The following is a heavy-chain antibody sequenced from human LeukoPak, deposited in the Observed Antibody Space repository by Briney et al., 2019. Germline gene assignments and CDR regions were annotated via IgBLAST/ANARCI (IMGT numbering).Heavy chain of an antibody. CDR3: ARAYTATATSGPKLYYMDV. V-gene: IGHV1-69*13. D-gene: IGHD4-11*01. J-gene: IGHJ6*03. Sequence: GASVKVSCKASGGTFSSYAISWVRQAPGQGLEWMGGIIPIFGTANYAQKFQGRVTITADESTSTAYMELSSLRSEDTAVYYCARAYTATATSGPKLYYMDVWGKGTTVTVSS. CDR2: IIPIFGTA. CDR1: GGTFSSYA.